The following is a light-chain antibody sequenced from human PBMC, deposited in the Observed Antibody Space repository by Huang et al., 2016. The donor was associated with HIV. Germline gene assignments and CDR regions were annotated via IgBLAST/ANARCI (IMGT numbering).Light chain of an antibody. V-gene: IGKV3-20*01. CDR1: QSVSSSY. Sequence: DIVLPQSPATLSLSPGERAALSCRASQSVSSSYLAWSQQKPGQSPRLLISGASTRATGIPDRCSGSGAGRDVTLSINRLEPEELAVYYCQQFADSPLTFGGGTKVEIK. CDR2: GAS. CDR3: QQFADSPLT. J-gene: IGKJ4*01.